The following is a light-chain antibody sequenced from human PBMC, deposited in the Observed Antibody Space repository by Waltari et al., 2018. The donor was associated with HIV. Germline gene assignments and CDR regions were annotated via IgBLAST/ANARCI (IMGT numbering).Light chain of an antibody. CDR3: SSYTTSSTWV. V-gene: IGLV2-14*01. CDR1: SSDVGGYNY. Sequence: QSALTQPASASGSPGQSITISCTGTSSDVGGYNYVSWYQQHPGKAPKLMIYDVSNRPSGVSYRFSGSKSGNTASLTISGLQAEDEADYYCSSYTTSSTWVFGGGTKLTVL. J-gene: IGLJ3*02. CDR2: DVS.